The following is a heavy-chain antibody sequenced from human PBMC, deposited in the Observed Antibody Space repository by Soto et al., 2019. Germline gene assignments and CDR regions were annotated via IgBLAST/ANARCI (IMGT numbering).Heavy chain of an antibody. J-gene: IGHJ4*02. D-gene: IGHD3-16*01. Sequence: PSETLSLTCTVSGGSISSYYWSWIRQPPGKGLEWIGYIYYSGSTNYNPSLKSRVTISVDTSKNQFSLKLSSVTAADTAVYYCARVGEFGGAPLFDYWGQGTLVTV. CDR3: ARVGEFGGAPLFDY. V-gene: IGHV4-59*01. CDR2: IYYSGST. CDR1: GGSISSYY.